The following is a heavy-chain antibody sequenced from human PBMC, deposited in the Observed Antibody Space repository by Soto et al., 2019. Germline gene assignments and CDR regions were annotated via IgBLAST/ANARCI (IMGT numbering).Heavy chain of an antibody. Sequence: GGSLRLSCAASGFTFSSYEMNWVRQAPGKGLEWVSYISSSGSTIYYADSVKGRFTISRDNAKNSLYLQMNSLRAEDTAVYYCARDEFGLGALDYWGQGTLVTVYS. CDR1: GFTFSSYE. J-gene: IGHJ4*02. CDR2: ISSSGSTI. CDR3: ARDEFGLGALDY. D-gene: IGHD1-26*01. V-gene: IGHV3-48*03.